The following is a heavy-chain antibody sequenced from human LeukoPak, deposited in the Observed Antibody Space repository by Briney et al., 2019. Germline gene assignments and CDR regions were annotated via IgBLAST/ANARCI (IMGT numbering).Heavy chain of an antibody. CDR3: ARDAGYSSGWAL. CDR2: INPSGGST. Sequence: ASVKVSCKASGYTFTSYYMHWVRQAPGQGLEWMGIINPSGGSTSYAQKFQGRVTITADESTSTAYMELSSLRSEDTAVYYCARDAGYSSGWALWGQGTLVTVSS. J-gene: IGHJ4*02. CDR1: GYTFTSYY. D-gene: IGHD6-19*01. V-gene: IGHV1-46*01.